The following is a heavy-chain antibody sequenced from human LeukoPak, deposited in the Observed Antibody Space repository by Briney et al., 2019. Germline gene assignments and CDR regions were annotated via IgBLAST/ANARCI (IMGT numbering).Heavy chain of an antibody. J-gene: IGHJ4*02. Sequence: ASVKVSCKASGYTFTRYEIIWVRQATGQGLEWMGWMNPNSGNTGFVEKFQGRVTITRNTSMATAYMELSSLRFEDTAVYYCARVVSEWLAPIDYWGQGTLVTVSS. D-gene: IGHD6-19*01. V-gene: IGHV1-8*01. CDR1: GYTFTRYE. CDR3: ARVVSEWLAPIDY. CDR2: MNPNSGNT.